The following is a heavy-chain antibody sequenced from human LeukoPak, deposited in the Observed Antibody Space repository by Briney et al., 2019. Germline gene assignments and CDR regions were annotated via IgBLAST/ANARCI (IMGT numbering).Heavy chain of an antibody. D-gene: IGHD4-23*01. Sequence: ASVKVSCKASGYTFTNYGIGWVRQAPGQGLEWMAWMSVNNGNTNYAQKFQGRVTMTTDTSTSTAYVELRSLRPDDTAVYYCARGMQDPMTTVVSLDYWGQGTLVTVSS. CDR3: ARGMQDPMTTVVSLDY. CDR1: GYTFTNYG. CDR2: MSVNNGNT. J-gene: IGHJ4*02. V-gene: IGHV1-18*01.